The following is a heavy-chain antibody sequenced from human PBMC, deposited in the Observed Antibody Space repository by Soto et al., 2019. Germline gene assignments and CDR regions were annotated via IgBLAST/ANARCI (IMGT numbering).Heavy chain of an antibody. Sequence: QVQLDESGPGLVQPSQTLSLSCTVSGASVSTGVYYWTWIRQPPGKGLEWIGYIDNSGSTYYNPSLTGRVCISVDTSKNQFSLNLQSVTAADTAFYFCAGAVSDFDVRRYRTSYFDQWGQGILVTVSS. CDR3: AGAVSDFDVRRYRTSYFDQ. CDR1: GASVSTGVYY. D-gene: IGHD3-10*02. CDR2: IDNSGST. J-gene: IGHJ4*02. V-gene: IGHV4-31*03.